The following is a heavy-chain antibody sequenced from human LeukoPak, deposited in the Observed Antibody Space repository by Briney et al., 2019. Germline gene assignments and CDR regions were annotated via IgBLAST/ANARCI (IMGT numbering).Heavy chain of an antibody. V-gene: IGHV3-23*01. CDR1: GFAFSNYA. D-gene: IGHD2-8*01. CDR2: ISSSGGST. J-gene: IGHJ3*01. Sequence: RGSLRLSCAASGFAFSNYAMSWVRQAPGKGLEWVSGISSSGGSTYYADSVKGRFTISRDNSKNTLYLQMNSLRVEDTAVYYCAKDLKGVLVANIPGGFDAWGQGTKVTVSS. CDR3: AKDLKGVLVANIPGGFDA.